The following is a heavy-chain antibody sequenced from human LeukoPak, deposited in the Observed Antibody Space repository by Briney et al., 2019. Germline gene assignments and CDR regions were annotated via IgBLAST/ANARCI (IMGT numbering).Heavy chain of an antibody. CDR1: GYTFTGYY. V-gene: IGHV1-2*02. Sequence: ASVKVSCKASGYTFTGYYMHWVRQAPGQGLEWVGWINPNSGGTNYAQNFQGMVTMTRATSISTAYMELSRLRSDDTAVYYCARARGDYYGSGSGAFDIWGQGTMVTVSS. CDR3: ARARGDYYGSGSGAFDI. J-gene: IGHJ3*02. D-gene: IGHD3-10*01. CDR2: INPNSGGT.